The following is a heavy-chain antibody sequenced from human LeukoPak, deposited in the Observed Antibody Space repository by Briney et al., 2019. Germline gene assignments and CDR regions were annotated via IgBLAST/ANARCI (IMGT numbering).Heavy chain of an antibody. Sequence: SETLSLTCTVSGGSISSYYWSWIRQPPGKGLEWIGYIYHSGSTYYNPSLKSRVTISVDRSKNQFSLKLSSVTAADTAVYYCARGFYDSSGYRIDDAFDIWGQGTMVTVSS. J-gene: IGHJ3*02. CDR2: IYHSGST. CDR1: GGSISSYY. V-gene: IGHV4-59*12. D-gene: IGHD3-22*01. CDR3: ARGFYDSSGYRIDDAFDI.